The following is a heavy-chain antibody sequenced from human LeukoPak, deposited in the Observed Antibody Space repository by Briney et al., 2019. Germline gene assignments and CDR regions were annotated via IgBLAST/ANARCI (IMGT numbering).Heavy chain of an antibody. J-gene: IGHJ5*02. V-gene: IGHV3-23*01. CDR1: GFTFSSYA. D-gene: IGHD3-10*01. CDR3: AKSPLWFGELGGWFDP. Sequence: GGSLRLSCAASGFTFSSYAMSWVRQAPGKGLEWVSVISGSGGGTYYADSVKGRFTISRDNSKNTLYLQMNSLRAEDTAVYYCAKSPLWFGELGGWFDPWGQGTLVTVSS. CDR2: ISGSGGGT.